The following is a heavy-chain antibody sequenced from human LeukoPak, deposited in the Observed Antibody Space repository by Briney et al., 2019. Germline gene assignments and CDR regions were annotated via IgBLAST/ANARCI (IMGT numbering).Heavy chain of an antibody. D-gene: IGHD3-3*01. Sequence: ASVKVSCKASGGTFSSYAISWVRQAPGQGLEWMGGIIPIFGTANYAQKFQGRVTITADESTSTAYMELSSLRSEDTAVYYCARDPLRFLEWSTPDDAFDIWGQGTMVTVSS. CDR3: ARDPLRFLEWSTPDDAFDI. J-gene: IGHJ3*02. CDR2: IIPIFGTA. V-gene: IGHV1-69*13. CDR1: GGTFSSYA.